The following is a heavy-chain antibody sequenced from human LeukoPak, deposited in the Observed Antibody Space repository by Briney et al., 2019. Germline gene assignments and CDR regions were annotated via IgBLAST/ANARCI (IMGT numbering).Heavy chain of an antibody. Sequence: PSETLSLTCSVSGGSISGRRYYWGWIRQPPGRGLEWIGSIHYDGATYYNPSLKSRVTMSVDTSKNQVSLKLRSGTAADTAVYYCAGTYYDFWSGYYLSDNWFDPWGQGTLVTVSS. D-gene: IGHD3-3*01. CDR1: GGSISGRRYY. CDR3: AGTYYDFWSGYYLSDNWFDP. V-gene: IGHV4-39*01. J-gene: IGHJ5*02. CDR2: IHYDGAT.